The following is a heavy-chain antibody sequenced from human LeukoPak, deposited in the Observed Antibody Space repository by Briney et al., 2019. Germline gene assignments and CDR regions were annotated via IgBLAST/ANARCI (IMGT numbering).Heavy chain of an antibody. CDR3: ARERIQLWLRGAFDI. CDR2: IYTSGST. CDR1: GGSISSYY. D-gene: IGHD5-18*01. V-gene: IGHV4-4*07. J-gene: IGHJ3*02. Sequence: PSETLSLTCTVSGGSISSYYWSWIRQPAGKGLEWIGRIYTSGSTNYNPSLKSRVTMSVDTSKNQFSLKLSSVTAADTAVYYCARERIQLWLRGAFDIWGQGTMVTVSS.